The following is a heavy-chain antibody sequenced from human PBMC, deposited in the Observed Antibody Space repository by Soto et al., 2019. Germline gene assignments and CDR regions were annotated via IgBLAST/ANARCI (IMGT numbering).Heavy chain of an antibody. CDR2: IYHSGST. CDR3: ARGEAVFGSSWDPLGH. Sequence: QVQLQESGPGLVKPSGTLSLACAVSGGSISTNNWWSWVRQPPGKGLEWIGEIYHSGSTNYNPSLQGPITSSIDKSQTQFSLKLNSLTAADTAVYYCARGEAVFGSSWDPLGHWGQGTLVTVSS. CDR1: GGSISTNNW. J-gene: IGHJ4*02. D-gene: IGHD6-13*01. V-gene: IGHV4-4*02.